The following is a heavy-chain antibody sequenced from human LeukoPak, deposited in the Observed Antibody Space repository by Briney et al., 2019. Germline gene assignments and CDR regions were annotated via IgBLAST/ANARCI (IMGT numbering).Heavy chain of an antibody. CDR3: AKAHRLVVGAVDYYYYMDV. CDR2: ISGSGGST. D-gene: IGHD1-26*01. V-gene: IGHV3-23*01. CDR1: GFTFSSYA. J-gene: IGHJ6*03. Sequence: GGSLRLSCAASGFTFSSYAMSWVRQAPGKGLEWVSAISGSGGSTYYADSVKGRFTISRDNSKNTRYLQMNSLRAEDTAVYYCAKAHRLVVGAVDYYYYMDVWGKGTTVTVSS.